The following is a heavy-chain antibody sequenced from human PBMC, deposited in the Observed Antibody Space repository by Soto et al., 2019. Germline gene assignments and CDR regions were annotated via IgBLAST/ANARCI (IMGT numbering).Heavy chain of an antibody. J-gene: IGHJ6*02. Sequence: LGESLKISCKGSGYSFTSYWISWVRQMPGKGLEWMGRIDPSDSYTNYSPSFQGHVTISADKSISTAYLQWSSLKASDTAMYYCESPRGSYTNYYYYGMDVWGQGTTVTVSS. V-gene: IGHV5-10-1*01. CDR3: ESPRGSYTNYYYYGMDV. CDR2: IDPSDSYT. CDR1: GYSFTSYW. D-gene: IGHD1-26*01.